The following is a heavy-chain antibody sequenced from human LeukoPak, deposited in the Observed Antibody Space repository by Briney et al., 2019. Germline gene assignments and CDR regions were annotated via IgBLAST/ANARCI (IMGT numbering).Heavy chain of an antibody. D-gene: IGHD4-23*01. CDR2: IYYSGST. V-gene: IGHV4-39*02. J-gene: IGHJ4*02. CDR1: GGSISSSSYY. CDR3: AIERDYGGNKVKDY. Sequence: SETLSLTCTVSGGSISSSSYYWGWIRQPPGKGLEWIGSIYYSGSTYYNPSLKSRVTISVDTSKNQFSLKLSSVTAADTAVYYCAIERDYGGNKVKDYWGQGTLVTVSS.